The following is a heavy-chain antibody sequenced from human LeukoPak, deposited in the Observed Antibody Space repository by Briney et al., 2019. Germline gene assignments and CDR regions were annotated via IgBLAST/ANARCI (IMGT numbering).Heavy chain of an antibody. D-gene: IGHD5-24*01. V-gene: IGHV4-34*01. J-gene: IGHJ2*01. Sequence: SETLSLTCAAYGGSFSGYFWSWIRQPPEKGLEWIGEINHSGSTDYNPSLTSRVSISVDTSKNQFSLKLSSVTAADTAVYYCARVGWSFGYTSWYFDPWGRGTLVTVSS. CDR1: GGSFSGYF. CDR3: ARVGWSFGYTSWYFDP. CDR2: INHSGST.